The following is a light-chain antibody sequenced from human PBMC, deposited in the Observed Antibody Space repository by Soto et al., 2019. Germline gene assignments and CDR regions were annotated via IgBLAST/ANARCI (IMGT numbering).Light chain of an antibody. CDR3: QQYYSTPYT. J-gene: IGKJ2*01. CDR2: WAS. V-gene: IGKV4-1*01. CDR1: QSVLYSSNNKNY. Sequence: DIVLTQSPDSLAVSLGERATINCKSSQSVLYSSNNKNYLAWYQQKPGQPPKLLIYWASTRESGVPARLSGSGSGTDFTLTISSLQAEDVAVYYCQQYYSTPYTFGQGTKLEI.